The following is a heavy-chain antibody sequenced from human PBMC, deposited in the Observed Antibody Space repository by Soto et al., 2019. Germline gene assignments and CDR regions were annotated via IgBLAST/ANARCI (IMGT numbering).Heavy chain of an antibody. CDR2: ISGSGGST. Sequence: LSCAASGFTFSSYAMSWVRQAPGKGLEWVSAISGSGGSTYYADSVKGRFTTSRDNSKNTLYLQMKSLRTEDTAVYYCAKLVPYYDFWSGTVDYWGQGTLVTVSS. D-gene: IGHD3-3*01. CDR1: GFTFSSYA. J-gene: IGHJ4*02. V-gene: IGHV3-23*01. CDR3: AKLVPYYDFWSGTVDY.